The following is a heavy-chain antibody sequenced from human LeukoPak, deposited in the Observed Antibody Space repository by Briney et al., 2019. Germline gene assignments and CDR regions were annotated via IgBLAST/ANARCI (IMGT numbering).Heavy chain of an antibody. CDR1: GYTFTGYY. J-gene: IGHJ4*02. Sequence: GASVKVSCKASGYTFTGYYMHWVRQAPGQGLEWMGWINPNSGGTNYAQKFQGRVTITRDTSISTAYMELSRLRSDDTAVYYCARDSYDFWSGYTVSYWGQGTLVTVSS. CDR2: INPNSGGT. CDR3: ARDSYDFWSGYTVSY. V-gene: IGHV1-2*02. D-gene: IGHD3-3*01.